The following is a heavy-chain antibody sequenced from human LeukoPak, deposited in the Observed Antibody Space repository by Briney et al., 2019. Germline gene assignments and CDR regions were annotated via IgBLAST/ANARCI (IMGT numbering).Heavy chain of an antibody. D-gene: IGHD1/OR15-1a*01. Sequence: ASVKVSCRASGGTFSSYAISWVRQAPGQGLEWMGGIIPIFGTANYAQKFQGRATITADESTSTAYMELSSLRSEDTAVYYCARGNTWGKVYYYYYGMDVWGQGTTVTVSS. CDR1: GGTFSSYA. CDR3: ARGNTWGKVYYYYYGMDV. J-gene: IGHJ6*02. CDR2: IIPIFGTA. V-gene: IGHV1-69*01.